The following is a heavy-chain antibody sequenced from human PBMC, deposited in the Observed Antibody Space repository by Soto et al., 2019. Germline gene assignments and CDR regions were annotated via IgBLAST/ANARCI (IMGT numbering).Heavy chain of an antibody. CDR2: IDPSDSYT. V-gene: IGHV5-10-1*01. J-gene: IGHJ5*02. Sequence: GESLKISFKGSGYSFTSYLIGWVRQMPGKGLEWMGRIDPSDSYTNYSPSFQGHVTISADKSISTAYLPWSSLKASDTAMYYCARGRLKQLTSYNWFEPWGQGTRVTVSS. CDR3: ARGRLKQLTSYNWFEP. CDR1: GYSFTSYL. D-gene: IGHD6-13*01.